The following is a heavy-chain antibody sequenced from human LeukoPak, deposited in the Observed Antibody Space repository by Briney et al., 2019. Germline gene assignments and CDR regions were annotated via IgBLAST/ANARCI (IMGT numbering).Heavy chain of an antibody. J-gene: IGHJ4*02. V-gene: IGHV4-59*01. CDR2: IYYSGST. CDR3: ARARYSSSWYFDY. Sequence: PSETLSLTCTVSGGSISSYYWSWIRQPPGKGLEWSGYIYYSGSTNYNPSLKSRVAISVDTSKNQFSLKLSSVTAADTAVYYCARARYSSSWYFDYWGQGTLVTVSS. CDR1: GGSISSYY. D-gene: IGHD6-13*01.